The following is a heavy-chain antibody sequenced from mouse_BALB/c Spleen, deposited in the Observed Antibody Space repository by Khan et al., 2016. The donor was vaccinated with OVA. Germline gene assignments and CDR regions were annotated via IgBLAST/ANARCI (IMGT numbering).Heavy chain of an antibody. CDR1: GFNIKDYY. J-gene: IGHJ3*01. D-gene: IGHD2-1*01. V-gene: IGHV14-1*02. CDR2: LDPENGNT. CDR3: VRRGYGNYWFAY. Sequence: VQLQQSGAELVRPGALVKLSCKASGFNIKDYYMVWVKQRPEQGLEWIGWLDPENGNTVYDPKFQAKASITADTSSNTAYLQLSSLTSEDTAVYYCVRRGYGNYWFAYWGQGTLVTVSA.